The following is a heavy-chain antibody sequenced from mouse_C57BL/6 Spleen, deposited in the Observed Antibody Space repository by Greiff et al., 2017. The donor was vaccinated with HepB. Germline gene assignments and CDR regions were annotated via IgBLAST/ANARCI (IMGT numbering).Heavy chain of an antibody. CDR1: GFNIKDYY. V-gene: IGHV14-2*01. D-gene: IGHD2-3*01. CDR3: AKRDVGGYSYYFDY. Sequence: DVQLQESGAELVKPGASVKLSCTASGFNIKDYYMHWVKQRTEQGLEWIGRIDPEDGETKYAPKFQGKATITADTSSNTAYLQLSSLTSEDTAVYYCAKRDVGGYSYYFDYWGQGTTLTVSS. CDR2: IDPEDGET. J-gene: IGHJ2*01.